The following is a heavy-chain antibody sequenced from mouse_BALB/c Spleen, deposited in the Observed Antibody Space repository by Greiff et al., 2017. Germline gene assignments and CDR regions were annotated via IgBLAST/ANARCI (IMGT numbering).Heavy chain of an antibody. V-gene: IGHV1-39*01. CDR3: ARGYDNYAMDY. CDR2: IDPYYGGT. Sequence: EVKLMESGPELVKPGASVKISCKASGYSFTGYNMNWVKQSNGKSLEWIGNIDPYYGGTSYKQKFKGKATLTVDKSSSTAYMELRSLTSEDSAVCYCARGYDNYAMDYWGQGTSVTVSS. D-gene: IGHD2-3*01. CDR1: GYSFTGYN. J-gene: IGHJ4*01.